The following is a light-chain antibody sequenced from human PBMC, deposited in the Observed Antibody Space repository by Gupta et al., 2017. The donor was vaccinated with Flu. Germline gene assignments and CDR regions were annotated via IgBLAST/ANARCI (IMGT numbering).Light chain of an antibody. Sequence: QSVLTQPPSVSGAPGQRVTLSCPGSSSNIGAGYDVHWYQQLPGAAPKLLVYGNNNRPSGVPDRFSGSKSGTSAAMAITGLQAEDEATYYCQSYDRTLSGYWVFGGGTKLTVL. CDR1: SSNIGAGYD. J-gene: IGLJ3*02. CDR2: GNN. CDR3: QSYDRTLSGYWV. V-gene: IGLV1-40*01.